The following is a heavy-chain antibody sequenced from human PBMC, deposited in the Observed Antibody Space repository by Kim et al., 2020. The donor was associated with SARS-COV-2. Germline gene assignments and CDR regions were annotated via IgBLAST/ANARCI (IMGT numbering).Heavy chain of an antibody. CDR1: GYTFTNYG. Sequence: ASVKVSCKASGYTFTNYGISWVRQAPGQGLEWMGWISGYNGDTNYAQKFQGRVTMTTDTSTSTAYMELRSLRSDDTAVYYCVRGPKVVTGAMVYYWGQGTLVTVSS. D-gene: IGHD2-2*01. V-gene: IGHV1-18*01. J-gene: IGHJ4*02. CDR2: ISGYNGDT. CDR3: VRGPKVVTGAMVYY.